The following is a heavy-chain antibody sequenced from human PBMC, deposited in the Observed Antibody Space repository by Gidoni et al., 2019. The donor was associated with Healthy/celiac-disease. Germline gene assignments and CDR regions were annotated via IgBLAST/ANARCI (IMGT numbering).Heavy chain of an antibody. J-gene: IGHJ4*02. CDR3: AKRWSLYFDS. CDR2: ITGSGGST. Sequence: EVQLLESGVGLVQPGGSLRLSCATSGLPFSSYGMSWCRQGPGKGLEWVSGITGSGGSTDYTDSVKGRFTISRDNSKNTLYLQMNSLRAEDTAVYYCAKRWSLYFDSWGQGALVTVSS. CDR1: GLPFSSYG. V-gene: IGHV3-23*01. D-gene: IGHD6-13*01.